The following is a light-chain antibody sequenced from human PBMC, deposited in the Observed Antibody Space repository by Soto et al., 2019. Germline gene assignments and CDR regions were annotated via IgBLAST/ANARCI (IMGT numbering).Light chain of an antibody. CDR1: QTVSNNY. CDR2: GAS. V-gene: IGKV3-20*01. CDR3: QQYAGPPTT. J-gene: IGKJ5*01. Sequence: EIVFTQSPGTLSLSPGDRATLSCRASQTVSNNYLAWCQQKPGQAPRVIMYGASRRATGIPDRFSGGGSGTDFTLTISRLEPEDFAVYFCQQYAGPPTTFGQGTRLEVK.